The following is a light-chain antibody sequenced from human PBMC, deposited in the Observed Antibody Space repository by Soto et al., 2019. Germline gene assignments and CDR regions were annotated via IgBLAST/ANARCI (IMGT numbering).Light chain of an antibody. V-gene: IGKV1-5*01. CDR2: DAS. Sequence: DIQMTQAPSTLSASLGDRVTMTFRASQSISSWLAWYQQKPGKAPKLLIYDASSLESGVPSRFSGSGSGTEFTLTISSLQPDDFATYYCQQYNSYSRTFGQGTKVDI. CDR3: QQYNSYSRT. CDR1: QSISSW. J-gene: IGKJ1*01.